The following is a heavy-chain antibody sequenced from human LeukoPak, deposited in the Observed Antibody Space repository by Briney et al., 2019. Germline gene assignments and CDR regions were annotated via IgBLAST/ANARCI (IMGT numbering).Heavy chain of an antibody. CDR1: GFSFSAYA. Sequence: GGSLRLSCAASGFSFSAYAMSWVRQAPGKGLEWVSVISGSGASTYYAGSVKGRFTISRDNSKNTLYLQTNSLRAEDTAVYYCAKDIVIIPAASYAFDIWGQGTMVIVSS. J-gene: IGHJ3*02. CDR2: ISGSGAST. CDR3: AKDIVIIPAASYAFDI. V-gene: IGHV3-23*01. D-gene: IGHD2-2*01.